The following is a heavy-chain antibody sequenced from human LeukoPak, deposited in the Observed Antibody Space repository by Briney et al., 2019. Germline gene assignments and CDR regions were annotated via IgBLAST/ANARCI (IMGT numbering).Heavy chain of an antibody. J-gene: IGHJ4*02. CDR3: ARGLGTGSWV. CDR1: GGSISSYY. CDR2: IYYSGSA. V-gene: IGHV4-59*01. D-gene: IGHD6-13*01. Sequence: SETLSLTCTVSGGSISSYYWSWIRQPPGKGLEWIGYIYYSGSANYNPSLKSRVSISVDTSKNQFSLKLSSVTAADTAVYYCARGLGTGSWVWGQGTLVTVSS.